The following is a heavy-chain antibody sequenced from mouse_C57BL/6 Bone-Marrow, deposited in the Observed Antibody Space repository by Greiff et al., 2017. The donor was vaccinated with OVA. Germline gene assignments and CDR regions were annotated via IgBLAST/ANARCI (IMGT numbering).Heavy chain of an antibody. CDR3: ARQLRGFDY. Sequence: EVQLQQSGPELVKPGASVKISCKASGYSFTGYYMNWVKQSPEKSLEWIGEINPSTGGTTYNQKFKAKATLTVDKSSSTAYMQLKSLTSEDSAVYYCARQLRGFDYWGQGTTLTVSS. J-gene: IGHJ2*01. CDR2: INPSTGGT. V-gene: IGHV1-42*01. CDR1: GYSFTGYY. D-gene: IGHD3-2*02.